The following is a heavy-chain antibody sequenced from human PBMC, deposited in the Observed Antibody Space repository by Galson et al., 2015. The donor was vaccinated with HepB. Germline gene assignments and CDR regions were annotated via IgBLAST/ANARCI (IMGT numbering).Heavy chain of an antibody. J-gene: IGHJ5*02. D-gene: IGHD4-11*01. V-gene: IGHV1-2*06. Sequence: SVKVSCKASGGTFSSYYMHWVRQAPGQGLEWMGRINPNSGGTNYAQKFQGRVTMTRDTSISTAYMELSRLRSDDTAVYYCARDDYSNYGSDNWFDPWGQGTLVTVSS. CDR1: GGTFSSYY. CDR2: INPNSGGT. CDR3: ARDDYSNYGSDNWFDP.